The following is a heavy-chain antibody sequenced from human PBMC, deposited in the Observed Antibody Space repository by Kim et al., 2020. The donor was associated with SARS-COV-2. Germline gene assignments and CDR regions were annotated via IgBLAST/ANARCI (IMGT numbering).Heavy chain of an antibody. CDR1: GFTFDDYG. J-gene: IGHJ4*02. Sequence: GGSLRLSCEVSGFTFDDYGMHWVRQAPGKGLEWVSLISGNGGSVYYGDSMKGRFSVSRDNAKNALYLQMNSLRSEDSALYYCATFLPSGYDGVGNVDYWGQGTLVTVSS. V-gene: IGHV3-43*02. CDR3: ATFLPSGYDGVGNVDY. CDR2: ISGNGGSV. D-gene: IGHD3-16*01.